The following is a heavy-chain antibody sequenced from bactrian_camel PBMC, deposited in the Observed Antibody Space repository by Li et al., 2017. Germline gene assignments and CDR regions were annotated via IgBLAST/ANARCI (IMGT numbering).Heavy chain of an antibody. D-gene: IGHD1*01. J-gene: IGHJ6*01. CDR3: VRVRREKYYPNSLPPGVFGY. Sequence: QVQLVESGGGLVQPGGSLRLSCAASGFTFSSYYINWVRQAPGKGLEWVSSIYGDGLKAYYTESVKGRFTISRDNAENTLFLQMNSLKSEDTGMYYCVRVRREKYYPNSLPPGVFGYWGRGPRSPSP. V-gene: IGHV3S6*01. CDR1: GFTFSSYY. CDR2: IYGDGLKA.